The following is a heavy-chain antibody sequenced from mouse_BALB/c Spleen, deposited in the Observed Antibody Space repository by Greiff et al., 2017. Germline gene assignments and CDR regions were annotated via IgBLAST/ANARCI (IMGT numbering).Heavy chain of an antibody. D-gene: IGHD1-2*01. CDR1: GFTFSSFG. CDR2: ISSGSSTI. Sequence: EVQLVESGGGLVQPGGSRKLSCAASGFTFSSFGMHWVRQAPEKGLEWVAYISSGSSTIYYADTVKGRFTISRDNPKNTLFLQMTSLRSEDTAMYYCARSGITTARAAGFAYWGQGTLVTVSA. CDR3: ARSGITTARAAGFAY. V-gene: IGHV5-17*02. J-gene: IGHJ3*01.